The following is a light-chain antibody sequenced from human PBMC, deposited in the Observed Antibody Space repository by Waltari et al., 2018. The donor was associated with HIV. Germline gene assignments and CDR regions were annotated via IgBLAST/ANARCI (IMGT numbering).Light chain of an antibody. CDR1: SSDIGAYDF. J-gene: IGLJ3*02. V-gene: IGLV2-8*01. CDR2: EVT. Sequence: QSALTQPPSASGSLGQSVTISCTGSSSDIGAYDFVSWFPQHPHSPPKLLLYEVTRRPSTVADRFSGSRSGNTAFLTVAGLQPDDEATYFCSSYGDSLRVLFGGGTNVIVL. CDR3: SSYGDSLRVL.